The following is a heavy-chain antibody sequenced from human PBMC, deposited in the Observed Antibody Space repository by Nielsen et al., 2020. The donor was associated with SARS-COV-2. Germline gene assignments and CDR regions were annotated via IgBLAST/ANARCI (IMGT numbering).Heavy chain of an antibody. CDR3: ARVYYDSSGYLNYFDY. CDR1: GFTFDDYG. Sequence: GSLRLSCAASGFTFDDYGMSWVRQAPGKGLEWVSGINWNGGSTGYADSVKGRFTISRDNAKNSLYLQMNSLRAEDTALYHCARVYYDSSGYLNYFDYWGQGTLVTVSS. V-gene: IGHV3-20*01. D-gene: IGHD3-22*01. J-gene: IGHJ4*02. CDR2: INWNGGST.